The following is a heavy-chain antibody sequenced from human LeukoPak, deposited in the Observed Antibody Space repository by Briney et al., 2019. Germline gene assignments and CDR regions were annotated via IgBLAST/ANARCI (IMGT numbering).Heavy chain of an antibody. CDR1: GFIFSSYW. Sequence: PGGSLRLSCAASGFIFSSYWVSWVRQAPGKGLEWVANIKQDGSEKYYVDSVKGRFTISRDNTKNSLYLQMNSLRAEDTAVYYCARHVRFEGVDYWGQGTLVTVSS. J-gene: IGHJ4*02. D-gene: IGHD3-3*01. CDR3: ARHVRFEGVDY. CDR2: IKQDGSEK. V-gene: IGHV3-7*01.